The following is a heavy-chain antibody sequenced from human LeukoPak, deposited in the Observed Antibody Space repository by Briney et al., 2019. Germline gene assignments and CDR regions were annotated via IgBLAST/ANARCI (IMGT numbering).Heavy chain of an antibody. CDR3: ARDVRAYGDYGLAFDY. CDR1: GGSISSGGYS. V-gene: IGHV4-30-2*01. CDR2: IYHSGST. Sequence: PSQTLSLTCAVSGGSISSGGYSWSWIRQPPGKGLEWIVYIYHSGSTYYNPSLKSRVTISVDRSKNQFSLKLSSVTAADTAVYYCARDVRAYGDYGLAFDYWGQGTLVTVSS. J-gene: IGHJ4*02. D-gene: IGHD4-17*01.